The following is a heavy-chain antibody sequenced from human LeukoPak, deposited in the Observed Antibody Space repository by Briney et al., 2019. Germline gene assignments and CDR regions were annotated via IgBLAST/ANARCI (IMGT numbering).Heavy chain of an antibody. CDR3: ARGLTGYTTLDY. D-gene: IGHD5-18*01. Sequence: SVKVSCEASGYTFTTYGITWVRRAPGQGLEWMGGIIPIFGTANYAQKFQGRVTITADKSTSTAYMELSRLRSDDTAVYYCARGLTGYTTLDYWGQGTLVTVSS. J-gene: IGHJ4*02. CDR1: GYTFTTYG. V-gene: IGHV1-69*06. CDR2: IIPIFGTA.